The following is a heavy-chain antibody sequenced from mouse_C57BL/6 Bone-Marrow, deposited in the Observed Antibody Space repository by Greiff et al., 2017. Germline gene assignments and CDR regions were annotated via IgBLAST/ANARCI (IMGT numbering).Heavy chain of an antibody. V-gene: IGHV6-6*01. CDR2: IRNKANNHAT. Sequence: EVQVEESGGGLVQPGGSMKLSCAASGFTFSDAWMDWVRQSPEKGLGWVALIRNKANNHATYYAESVKGRFTISRDDSKSSVYLQMNRLRPEDTGIYYCTRCRRVRFAYWGQGTLVTVSA. D-gene: IGHD2-13*01. J-gene: IGHJ3*01. CDR1: GFTFSDAW. CDR3: TRCRRVRFAY.